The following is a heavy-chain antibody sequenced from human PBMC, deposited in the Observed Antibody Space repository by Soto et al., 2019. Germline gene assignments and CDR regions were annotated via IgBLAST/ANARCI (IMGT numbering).Heavy chain of an antibody. CDR3: AREDDGGDSDYYGLDV. CDR2: IHYSGSV. J-gene: IGHJ6*02. V-gene: IGHV4-30-4*08. Sequence: TSETLSLTCTVSGGSISSGGYYWSWIRQHPGKGLEWIGYIHYSGSVLYNPSLQSRVSISVDTSKNQFSLKLSSVTAADTAVYFCAREDDGGDSDYYGLDVWGQGTTVTVSS. CDR1: GGSISSGGYY. D-gene: IGHD2-21*02.